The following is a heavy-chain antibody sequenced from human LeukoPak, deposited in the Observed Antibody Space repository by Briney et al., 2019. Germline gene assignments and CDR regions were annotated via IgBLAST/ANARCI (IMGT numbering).Heavy chain of an antibody. CDR2: IYTSGST. D-gene: IGHD3-22*01. CDR1: GGSISSGSYY. J-gene: IGHJ4*02. V-gene: IGHV4-61*02. CDR3: AIFYYNSSGYYFDY. Sequence: SQTLSLTCTVSGGSISSGSYYWSWHRQRAGKGLEWVGRIYTSGSTNYNPSLKSRVTISVDTAKNQFSLKLSSVTAADTAVYYCAIFYYNSSGYYFDYWGQGTLVTVSS.